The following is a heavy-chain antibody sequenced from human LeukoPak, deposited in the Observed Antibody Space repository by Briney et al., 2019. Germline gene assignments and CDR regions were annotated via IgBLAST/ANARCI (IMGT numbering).Heavy chain of an antibody. CDR2: ISSSSNIM. CDR1: GFTFSSYG. V-gene: IGHV3-48*01. D-gene: IGHD5-18*01. Sequence: GGSLRLSCAASGFTFSSYGMNWVRQAPGKGLEWVSYISSSSNIMNYADSVKGRFTISRDNAKNSLYLQMNSLRAEDTAVYYCARDRTQGYGYDYWGQGTLVTVSS. CDR3: ARDRTQGYGYDY. J-gene: IGHJ4*02.